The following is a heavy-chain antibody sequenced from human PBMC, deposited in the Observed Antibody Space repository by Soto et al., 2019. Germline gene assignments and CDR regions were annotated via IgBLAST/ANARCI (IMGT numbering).Heavy chain of an antibody. D-gene: IGHD3-10*01. CDR3: ARSPAMVRGVPYYMDV. J-gene: IGHJ6*03. V-gene: IGHV5-51*01. CDR2: IYPGDSDT. Sequence: GESLKISCKGSGYSFTSYWIGWVRQMPGKGLEWMGIIYPGDSDTRYSPSFQGQVTISADKSISTAYLQWSSLKASDTAMYYCARSPAMVRGVPYYMDVWGKGTTVTVSS. CDR1: GYSFTSYW.